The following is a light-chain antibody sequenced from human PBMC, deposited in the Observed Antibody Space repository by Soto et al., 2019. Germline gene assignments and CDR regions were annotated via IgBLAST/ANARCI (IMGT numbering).Light chain of an antibody. CDR1: QSVTTF. V-gene: IGKV3-20*01. CDR2: DAS. J-gene: IGKJ1*01. Sequence: EIVLTQSPGTLSLSAGERATLSCMASQSVTTFLAWYQQKPGQAPRLLIYDASTRATGIPDRFSGSGSGTDFTLTISRLEPEDFAVYYCQQYGSSPQAFGQGTKVDIK. CDR3: QQYGSSPQA.